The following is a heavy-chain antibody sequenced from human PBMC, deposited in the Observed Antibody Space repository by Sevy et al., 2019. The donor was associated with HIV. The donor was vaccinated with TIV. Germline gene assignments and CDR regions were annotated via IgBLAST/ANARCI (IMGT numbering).Heavy chain of an antibody. V-gene: IGHV3-23*01. CDR3: VMSRLVGRGWAGNFDY. J-gene: IGHJ4*02. Sequence: GGSLRLSCAASGFTFTTYAMTWVRQGPRKGLEWVSSITGSGGASYYEDSVKGRFTNSRDSSRNMVSLQMNGLRVEDRGVYYCVMSRLVGRGWAGNFDYWGQGAMVTVSS. D-gene: IGHD2-15*01. CDR1: GFTFTTYA. CDR2: ITGSGGAS.